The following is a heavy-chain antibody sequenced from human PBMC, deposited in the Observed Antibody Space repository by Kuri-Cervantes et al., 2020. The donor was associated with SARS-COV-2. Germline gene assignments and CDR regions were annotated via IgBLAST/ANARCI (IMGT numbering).Heavy chain of an antibody. Sequence: LSLTGAASGFTFSSYAMSWVRQAPGKGLEWVSAISGSGGSTYYADSVKGRLTISRDNSKNTLYLQMNSLRAEDTAVYYCAKGRIHHSDAFDIWGQGTMVTVSS. CDR3: AKGRIHHSDAFDI. CDR1: GFTFSSYA. V-gene: IGHV3-23*01. J-gene: IGHJ3*02. D-gene: IGHD1-14*01. CDR2: ISGSGGST.